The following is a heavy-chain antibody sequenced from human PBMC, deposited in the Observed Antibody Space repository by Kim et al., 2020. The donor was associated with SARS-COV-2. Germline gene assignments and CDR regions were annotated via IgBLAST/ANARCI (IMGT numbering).Heavy chain of an antibody. CDR3: TTIGGLADGGYGGY. J-gene: IGHJ4*01. D-gene: IGHD4-17*01. CDR2: IRSKSQGETT. CDR1: GFSFSDAR. Sequence: GGSLRLSCAGSGFSFSDARMTWVRQAPGKGLEWAARIRSKSQGETTAYAAPGSCRFTIVRDESKNILYLQMVSLKTEDTADYYCTTIGGLADGGYGGYWG. V-gene: IGHV3-15*01.